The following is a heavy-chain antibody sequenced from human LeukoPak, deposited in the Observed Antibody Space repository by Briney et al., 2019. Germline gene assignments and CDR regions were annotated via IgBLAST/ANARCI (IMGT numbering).Heavy chain of an antibody. Sequence: SETLSLTCTVSGGSISSSSYYWGWIRQPPGKGLEWIGSIYYSGSTYYNPSLKSRVTISVDTSKNQFSLKLSSATAADTAVYYCARGKWFGEFTYYFDYWGQGTLVTVYS. D-gene: IGHD3-10*01. V-gene: IGHV4-39*07. CDR2: IYYSGST. CDR1: GGSISSSSYY. J-gene: IGHJ4*02. CDR3: ARGKWFGEFTYYFDY.